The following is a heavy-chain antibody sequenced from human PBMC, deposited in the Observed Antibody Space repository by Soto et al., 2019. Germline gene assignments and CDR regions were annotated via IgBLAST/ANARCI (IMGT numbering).Heavy chain of an antibody. J-gene: IGHJ4*02. CDR2: TKNKANRYTT. CDR3: ARWVSGSPDN. D-gene: IGHD1-26*01. CDR1: GFTLSDHY. Sequence: EVQLVESGGGLVQPGGSLRLSCAASGFTLSDHYMDWVRQAQGKGREWVGRTKNKANRYTTEYAASVNGRFTISRDDSKNSLYLQMNSLKTEDTAVYYCARWVSGSPDNWGQGTLVTVSS. V-gene: IGHV3-72*01.